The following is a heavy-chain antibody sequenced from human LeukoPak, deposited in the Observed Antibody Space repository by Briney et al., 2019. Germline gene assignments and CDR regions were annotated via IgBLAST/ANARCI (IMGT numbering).Heavy chain of an antibody. V-gene: IGHV3-21*01. CDR2: ISSSSSYI. CDR1: GFTFSSYS. CDR3: AREVAATPFDY. D-gene: IGHD2-15*01. Sequence: PGGSLRLSCAASGFTFSSYSMNWVRQAPGKGLEWVSSISSSSSYIYYADSVKGRFTISRDNAKNSLYLQMNRLRAEDTAVYYCAREVAATPFDYWGQGTLVTVSS. J-gene: IGHJ4*02.